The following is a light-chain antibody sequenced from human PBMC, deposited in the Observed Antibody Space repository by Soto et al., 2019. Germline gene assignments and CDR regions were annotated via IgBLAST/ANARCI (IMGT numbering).Light chain of an antibody. CDR3: ISYTGKSASYV. CDR2: EVT. J-gene: IGLJ1*01. V-gene: IGLV2-14*01. CDR1: SGDVGAYNY. Sequence: QSALAQPASVSGSPGQSITISCSGTSGDVGAYNYVAWYQQHPGKAPKLIIYEVTNRPSGVSYRFSASKSGNTASLTISGLHSEDEAHYYCISYTGKSASYVFGTGTKVTV.